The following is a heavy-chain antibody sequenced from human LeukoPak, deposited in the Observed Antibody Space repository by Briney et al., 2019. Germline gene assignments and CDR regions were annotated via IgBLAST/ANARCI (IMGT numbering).Heavy chain of an antibody. V-gene: IGHV1-18*01. CDR3: ASRLRGYSAGYGMDV. Sequence: GASVKVSCKASGYTFTSYGISWVRQAPGQGLEWKGWISAYNGNTNYAQKLQGRVTMTTDTSTSTAYMELRSLRSDDTAVYYCASRLRGYSAGYGMDVWGQGTTVTVSS. CDR2: ISAYNGNT. J-gene: IGHJ6*02. CDR1: GYTFTSYG. D-gene: IGHD5-12*01.